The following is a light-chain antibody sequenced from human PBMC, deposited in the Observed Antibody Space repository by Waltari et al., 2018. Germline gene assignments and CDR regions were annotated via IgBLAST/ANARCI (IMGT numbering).Light chain of an antibody. CDR2: RND. Sequence: QSVLTQPPSASGTPGQRVTSSCSGRASNIGDNVGIWNQQFPGKAPKLVIYRNDQRPSGVPDRFSGSKSGTSASLAISGLQSEDEADYYCATWDDSPNGHWVFGGGTKVTVL. CDR3: ATWDDSPNGHWV. V-gene: IGLV1-44*01. J-gene: IGLJ3*02. CDR1: ASNIGDNV.